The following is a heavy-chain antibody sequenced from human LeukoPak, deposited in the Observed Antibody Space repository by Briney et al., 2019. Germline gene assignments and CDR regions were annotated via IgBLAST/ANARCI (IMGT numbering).Heavy chain of an antibody. CDR3: ANAAHGGSGSYDYYYYYYMDV. V-gene: IGHV3-23*01. D-gene: IGHD3-10*01. CDR2: ISGSGGST. CDR1: GFTFSSHG. J-gene: IGHJ6*03. Sequence: PGGSLRLSCAASGFTFSSHGMSWVRQAPGTGVEWASAISGSGGSTYYADSVKGRFTISRDNSKNTLYLQMSSLRGEDTAVFYCANAAHGGSGSYDYYYYYYMDVWGKATTVTISS.